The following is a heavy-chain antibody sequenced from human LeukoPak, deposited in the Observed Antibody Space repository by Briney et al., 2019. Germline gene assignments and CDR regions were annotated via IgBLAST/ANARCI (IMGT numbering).Heavy chain of an antibody. J-gene: IGHJ4*02. CDR2: IYWDDDK. CDR1: GFSLNTGGVG. Sequence: ESGPTLVNPTQTLTLTCTFSGFSLNTGGVGVGWIRQPPGKALEWLALIYWDDDKRYSPSLKSRLTITKDTSKNQVVLTMTNMDPEDTATYYCAHAMTTVTFFDYWGQGTLVTVSS. V-gene: IGHV2-5*02. D-gene: IGHD4-17*01. CDR3: AHAMTTVTFFDY.